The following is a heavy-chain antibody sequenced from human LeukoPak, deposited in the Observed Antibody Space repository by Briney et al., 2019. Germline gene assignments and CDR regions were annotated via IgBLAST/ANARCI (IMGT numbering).Heavy chain of an antibody. J-gene: IGHJ4*02. CDR1: GGSISSSSYY. D-gene: IGHD3-3*01. V-gene: IGHV4-61*05. CDR3: ARLESIFYYFDY. Sequence: SETLSLTCTVSGGSISSSSYYWGWIRQPPGKGLEWIGYIYYSGSTNYNPSLKSRVTISVDTSKSQFSLKLSSVTAADTAVYYCARLESIFYYFDYWGQGTLVTVSS. CDR2: IYYSGST.